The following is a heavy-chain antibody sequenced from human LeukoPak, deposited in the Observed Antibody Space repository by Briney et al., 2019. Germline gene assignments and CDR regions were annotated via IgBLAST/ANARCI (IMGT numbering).Heavy chain of an antibody. Sequence: NPGESLKISCKGSGYRFTSYWIGWVRQMPGKGLEWMGIIYPGDSDTRYSPSFQGQVTISADKSISTAYLQWSSLKASDTAMYYCARLNEGGIAARWVTVYFDYWGQGTLVTVPS. CDR3: ARLNEGGIAARWVTVYFDY. D-gene: IGHD6-13*01. CDR1: GYRFTSYW. CDR2: IYPGDSDT. J-gene: IGHJ4*02. V-gene: IGHV5-51*01.